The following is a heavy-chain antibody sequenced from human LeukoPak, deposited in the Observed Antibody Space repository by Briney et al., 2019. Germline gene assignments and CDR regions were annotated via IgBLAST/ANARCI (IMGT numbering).Heavy chain of an antibody. D-gene: IGHD6-19*01. V-gene: IGHV1-2*02. CDR3: ARVVLKKGSSGWYGY. J-gene: IGHJ4*02. CDR2: INPNSGGT. CDR1: GYTFTGYY. Sequence: ASAKVSCKASGYTFTGYYMHWVRQAPGQGLEWMGWINPNSGGTNYAQKFQGRVTMTRDTSISTAYMELSRLRSDDTAVYYCARVVLKKGSSGWYGYWGQGTLVTVSS.